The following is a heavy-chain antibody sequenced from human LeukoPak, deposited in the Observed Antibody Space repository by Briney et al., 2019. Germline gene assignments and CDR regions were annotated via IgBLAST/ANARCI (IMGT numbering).Heavy chain of an antibody. CDR1: GFTFSSYS. V-gene: IGHV3-23*01. J-gene: IGHJ4*02. CDR2: ISGSGDNT. CDR3: AKGSYYDSSGSFYFDY. Sequence: GGSLRLSCAASGFTFSSYSMSWVRQAPGKGLEWVSGISGSGDNTYYADSVKGRFTISRDNSKNTLYVQVDSLGTEDTAAYYCAKGSYYDSSGSFYFDYWGQGTLVTVSS. D-gene: IGHD3-22*01.